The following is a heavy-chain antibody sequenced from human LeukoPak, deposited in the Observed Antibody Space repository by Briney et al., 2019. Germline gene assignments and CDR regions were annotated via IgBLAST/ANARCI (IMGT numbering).Heavy chain of an antibody. Sequence: SDSLSLTCAVYGGSFSGYYWGWIRQPPGKGLEWIGEINHSGTTNYNPSRKGRVTISVDTPKNQFSLKLSSVTAADTAVYYCARGGGAVAGTRWCDPWGQGTLVSVSS. J-gene: IGHJ5*02. CDR2: INHSGTT. D-gene: IGHD6-19*01. CDR3: ARGGGAVAGTRWCDP. CDR1: GGSFSGYY. V-gene: IGHV4-34*01.